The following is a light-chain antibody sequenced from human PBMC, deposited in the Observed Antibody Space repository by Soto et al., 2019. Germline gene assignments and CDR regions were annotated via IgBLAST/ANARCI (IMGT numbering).Light chain of an antibody. Sequence: IVMTQSPATQSVSPEERGTLSCLTIESVSSVVPGYQQTPGQAPRLLSYGASTGATTITAWFGVSGSGTEFSLTISSLPSEDLAVYYCQQYNNWPPWTFGQGTKVDIK. CDR2: GAS. J-gene: IGKJ1*01. V-gene: IGKV3-15*01. CDR3: QQYNNWPPWT. CDR1: ESVSSV.